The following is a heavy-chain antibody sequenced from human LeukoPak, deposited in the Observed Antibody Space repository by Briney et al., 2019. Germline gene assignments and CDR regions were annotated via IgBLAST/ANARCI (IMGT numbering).Heavy chain of an antibody. Sequence: GGSLRLSCAASGFTFSSYSMNWVRQAPGKGLEWVSHITASGTAMFYADSVKGRFTISRDNAKNSLYLQMNSLRDEDTAVYYCVRDQFFSFDYWGQGTLVTVSS. CDR3: VRDQFFSFDY. D-gene: IGHD3-3*01. CDR2: ITASGTAM. J-gene: IGHJ4*02. CDR1: GFTFSSYS. V-gene: IGHV3-48*02.